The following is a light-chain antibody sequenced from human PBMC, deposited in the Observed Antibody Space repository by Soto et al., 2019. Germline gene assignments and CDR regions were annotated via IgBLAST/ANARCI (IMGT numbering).Light chain of an antibody. CDR1: QSVSSY. CDR2: DAS. Sequence: EIVLTQSPATLSLSPGERATLSCRACQSVSSYLAWYQHKPGQPPRLLSYDASNRATGIPARFSGSGSGTDFTLTISSLEPEDFAVHYCQQRSNCPPDTFGQGTKVDIK. J-gene: IGKJ2*01. CDR3: QQRSNCPPDT. V-gene: IGKV3-11*01.